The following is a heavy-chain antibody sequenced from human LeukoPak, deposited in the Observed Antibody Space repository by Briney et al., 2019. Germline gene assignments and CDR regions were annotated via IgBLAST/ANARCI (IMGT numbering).Heavy chain of an antibody. CDR2: INHSGST. V-gene: IGHV4-34*01. J-gene: IGHJ4*02. Sequence: PSETLSLTCAVYGGSFSGYYWSWIRQPPGKGLEWIGEINHSGSTNYNPSLKSRVTISVDTSKNQFSLKLSSVTAADTAVYYYARGVDYYYDSSGYLSTFDYWGREPWSPSPQ. D-gene: IGHD3-22*01. CDR1: GGSFSGYY. CDR3: ARGVDYYYDSSGYLSTFDY.